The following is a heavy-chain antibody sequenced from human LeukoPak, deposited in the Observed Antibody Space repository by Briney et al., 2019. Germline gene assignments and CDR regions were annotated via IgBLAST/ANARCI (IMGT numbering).Heavy chain of an antibody. D-gene: IGHD3-22*01. J-gene: IGHJ4*02. CDR2: INHSGST. Sequence: SETLSLTCAVYGGSFSGYYWSWIRQPPGKGLEWIGEINHSGSTNYNPSLKSRVTISVDTSKNQFSLKLSSVTAADTAVYYCARVRKPMIVVVGSGEVFDYWGQGTLVTVSS. CDR1: GGSFSGYY. CDR3: ARVRKPMIVVVGSGEVFDY. V-gene: IGHV4-34*01.